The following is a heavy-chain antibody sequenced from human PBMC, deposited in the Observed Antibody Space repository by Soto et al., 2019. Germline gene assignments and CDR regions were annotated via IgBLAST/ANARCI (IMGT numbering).Heavy chain of an antibody. V-gene: IGHV3-43*01. CDR2: ISWDGDSA. J-gene: IGHJ4*02. CDR3: AKGTRGNSPELDF. CDR1: GFTFDDYT. Sequence: PGGSLRLSXAASGFTFDDYTMHWVRQTPGKGLEWVSLISWDGDSAYYADSVRGRFTISRDNSKNSLFLQMNNVRAEDAALYFCAKGTRGNSPELDFWGQGTLVTVSS. D-gene: IGHD1-1*01.